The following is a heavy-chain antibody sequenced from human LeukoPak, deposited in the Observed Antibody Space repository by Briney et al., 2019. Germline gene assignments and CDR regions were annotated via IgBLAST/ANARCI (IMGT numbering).Heavy chain of an antibody. CDR1: GFTFSSYA. Sequence: GRSLRLSCAASGFTFSSYAMHWVRQAPGKGLEWVAVISYDGSNKYYADSVKGRFTISRDNSKNTLYLQMNSLRAEDTAVYYCARDGINDGGNFDYWGQGTLVTVSS. V-gene: IGHV3-30-3*01. J-gene: IGHJ4*02. CDR3: ARDGINDGGNFDY. CDR2: ISYDGSNK. D-gene: IGHD4-23*01.